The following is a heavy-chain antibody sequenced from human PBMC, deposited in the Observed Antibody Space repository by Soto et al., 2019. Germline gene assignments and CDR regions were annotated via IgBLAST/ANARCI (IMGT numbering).Heavy chain of an antibody. Sequence: GGSLRLSCAASGFTFSSYAMSWVRQAPGKGLEWVSAISGSGGSTYYADSVKGRFTISRDNSKNTLYLQMNSLRAEDTAVYYCAKISITMIVVVITGFDYWGQGTLVTVSS. CDR1: GFTFSSYA. J-gene: IGHJ4*02. D-gene: IGHD3-22*01. V-gene: IGHV3-23*01. CDR3: AKISITMIVVVITGFDY. CDR2: ISGSGGST.